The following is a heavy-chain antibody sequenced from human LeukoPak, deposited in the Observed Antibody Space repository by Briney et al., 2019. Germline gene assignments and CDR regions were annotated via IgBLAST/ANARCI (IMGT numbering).Heavy chain of an antibody. CDR1: GYSFPSYW. CDR2: IYPGDSDN. Sequence: GASLKISCKGSGYSFPSYWIGWVRQMPGKGLEWMGIIYPGDSDNRYSTSFQGQVTLSANKSLTTAYLPWSTLKASATAMYYCARGTSETWGGNFDCWGQGSLVTVSS. CDR3: ARGTSETWGGNFDC. J-gene: IGHJ4*02. V-gene: IGHV5-51*01. D-gene: IGHD1-1*01.